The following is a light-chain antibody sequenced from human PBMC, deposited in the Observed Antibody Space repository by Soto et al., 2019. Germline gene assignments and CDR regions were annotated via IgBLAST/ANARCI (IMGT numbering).Light chain of an antibody. Sequence: DIQMTQSPSSLSASVGDRVTITCQASQDISNYLNWYQQKPGKAPKLLIYAASSLQSGVPSRFSGSGSGTDFTLTISSLQPEDFATYYCQHFKSFPITFGQGTRLEIK. CDR2: AAS. CDR1: QDISNY. J-gene: IGKJ5*01. CDR3: QHFKSFPIT. V-gene: IGKV1-39*01.